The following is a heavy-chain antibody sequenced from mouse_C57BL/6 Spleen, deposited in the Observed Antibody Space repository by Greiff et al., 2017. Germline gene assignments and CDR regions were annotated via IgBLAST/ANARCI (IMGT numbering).Heavy chain of an antibody. CDR2: ISSGGDYI. J-gene: IGHJ4*01. Sequence: EVQVVESGEGLVKPGGSLKLSCAASGFTFSSYAMSWVRQTPEKRLEWVAYISSGGDYIYYADTVKGRFTISRDNARNPLYLQMSSLKSEDTAMYYCTRENWGYYAMDYWGQGTSVTVSS. CDR3: TRENWGYYAMDY. CDR1: GFTFSSYA. V-gene: IGHV5-9-1*02. D-gene: IGHD4-1*01.